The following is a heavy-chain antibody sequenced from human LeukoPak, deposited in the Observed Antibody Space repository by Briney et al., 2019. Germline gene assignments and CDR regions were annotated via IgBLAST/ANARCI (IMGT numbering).Heavy chain of an antibody. Sequence: GGSLRLSCAASGFTFSSYWMSWVRQAPGRGLEWVANIKQDGSEKYYVDSVKGRFTISRDNAKNSLYLQMNSLRAEGTAVYYCARARRPYYDSSGYWGQGTLVTVSS. CDR3: ARARRPYYDSSGY. D-gene: IGHD3-22*01. CDR1: GFTFSSYW. CDR2: IKQDGSEK. J-gene: IGHJ4*02. V-gene: IGHV3-7*01.